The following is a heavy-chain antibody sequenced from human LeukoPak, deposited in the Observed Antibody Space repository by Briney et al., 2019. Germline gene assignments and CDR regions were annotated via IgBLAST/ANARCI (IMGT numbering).Heavy chain of an antibody. Sequence: SETLSLTCTVSGGSISSSSYYWGWIRQPPGKGLEWIGSIYSSGSTYYNPSLKSRVTISVDTSKNQFSLKLSSVTAADTAVYYCARGRGVGATHAFDIWGQGTMVTVSS. CDR2: IYSSGST. CDR1: GGSISSSSYY. J-gene: IGHJ3*02. V-gene: IGHV4-39*07. D-gene: IGHD1-26*01. CDR3: ARGRGVGATHAFDI.